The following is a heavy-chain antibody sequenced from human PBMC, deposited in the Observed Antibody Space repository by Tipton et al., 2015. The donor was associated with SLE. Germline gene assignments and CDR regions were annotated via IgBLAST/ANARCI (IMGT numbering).Heavy chain of an antibody. CDR3: ARHHGSGWLYGLDV. J-gene: IGHJ6*02. V-gene: IGHV4-38-2*01. D-gene: IGHD6-19*01. CDR1: GFSISSGYY. Sequence: TLSLTCAVSGFSISSGYYWGWIRQSPGKGLEWIGSIYHSGTANYNPSLKSRVTMSVDSSKNEFSLVLSFVTAADTAVYYCARHHGSGWLYGLDVWGQGTTVTVSS. CDR2: IYHSGTA.